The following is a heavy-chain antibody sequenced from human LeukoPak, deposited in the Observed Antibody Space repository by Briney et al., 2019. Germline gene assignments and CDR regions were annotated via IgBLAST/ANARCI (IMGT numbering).Heavy chain of an antibody. CDR3: AKEGLKRVATITPDY. CDR1: GYTFTGYY. CDR2: INPNSGGT. Sequence: ASVKVSCKASGYTFTGYYMHWVRQAPGQGLEWMGWINPNSGGTNYAQKFQGRVTMTRDTSISTAYMDLSRLRSDDTAVYYCAKEGLKRVATITPDYWGQGTLVTVSS. J-gene: IGHJ4*02. D-gene: IGHD5-24*01. V-gene: IGHV1-2*02.